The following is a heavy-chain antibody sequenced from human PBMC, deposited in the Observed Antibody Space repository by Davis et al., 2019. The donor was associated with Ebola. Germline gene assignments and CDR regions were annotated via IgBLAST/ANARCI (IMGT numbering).Heavy chain of an antibody. Sequence: GGSLRLSCAASGFTFRTYSMSWVRQAPGKGLEWVSSISSDSDYIYYAHSAKGRFTISRDNAKNSLYLQMNSLRAEDTAVYYCARDRPLDLFFGDHYGMDVWGQGTTVTVSS. J-gene: IGHJ6*02. CDR3: ARDRPLDLFFGDHYGMDV. CDR1: GFTFRTYS. V-gene: IGHV3-21*01. D-gene: IGHD3-16*01. CDR2: ISSDSDYI.